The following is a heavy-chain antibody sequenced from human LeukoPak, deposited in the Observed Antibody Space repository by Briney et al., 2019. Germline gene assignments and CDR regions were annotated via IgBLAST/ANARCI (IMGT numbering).Heavy chain of an antibody. J-gene: IGHJ6*02. D-gene: IGHD1-1*01. CDR3: AAATTVDYYGMDV. Sequence: GGSLRLSCAASGFTFSSYEMNWVRQAPGKGLEWVSYISSSGSTIYYADSVKGRFTISRDNAKNSLYLQMNSLRAEDTAVYYCAAATTVDYYGMDVWGQGTTVTVSS. V-gene: IGHV3-48*03. CDR2: ISSSGSTI. CDR1: GFTFSSYE.